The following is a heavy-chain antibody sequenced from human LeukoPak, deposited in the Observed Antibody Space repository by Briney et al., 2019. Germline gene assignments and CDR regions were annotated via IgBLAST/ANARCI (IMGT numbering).Heavy chain of an antibody. Sequence: GGSLRLSCVVSGFTFSNYEMNWVRQAPGKGLEWVSYINRISNIIDYADSVKGRFTISTDNAKNSLYLQMNSLRDEDTAVYYCARDRDYAFDYWGQGTLVTVSS. CDR1: GFTFSNYE. V-gene: IGHV3-48*02. CDR2: INRISNII. J-gene: IGHJ4*02. D-gene: IGHD4-17*01. CDR3: ARDRDYAFDY.